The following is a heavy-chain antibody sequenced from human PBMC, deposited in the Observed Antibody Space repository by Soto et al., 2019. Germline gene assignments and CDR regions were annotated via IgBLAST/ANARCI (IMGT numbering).Heavy chain of an antibody. Sequence: PGGSLRLSCAASGFTFSSYGMHWVRQAPGKGLEWVAVIWYDGSNKYYADSVKGRFTISRDNSKNTLYLQMNSLRAEDTAVYYCARDQGGGRSWPYDYYGMDVWGKGTTVTVSS. J-gene: IGHJ6*04. CDR3: ARDQGGGRSWPYDYYGMDV. CDR2: IWYDGSNK. D-gene: IGHD6-13*01. V-gene: IGHV3-33*01. CDR1: GFTFSSYG.